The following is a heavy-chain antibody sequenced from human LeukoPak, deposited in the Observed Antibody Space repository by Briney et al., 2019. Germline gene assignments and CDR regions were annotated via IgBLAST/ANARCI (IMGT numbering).Heavy chain of an antibody. J-gene: IGHJ4*02. D-gene: IGHD6-13*01. Sequence: PGGSLRLSCAGSGFTFSLYNVNWVRQAPGKGLEWVSSITGSSRYIHYADSVKGRFTISRDNANNSLYLQMNSLRAEDTAVYYCAKTSSRPDYWGQGTLVTVSS. CDR3: AKTSSRPDY. CDR2: ITGSSRYI. V-gene: IGHV3-21*04. CDR1: GFTFSLYN.